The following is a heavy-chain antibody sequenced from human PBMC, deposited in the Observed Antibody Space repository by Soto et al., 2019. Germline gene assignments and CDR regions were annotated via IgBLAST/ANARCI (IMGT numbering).Heavy chain of an antibody. CDR2: IIPIFGTA. Sequence: GASVKVSCKASGGTFSSYAISWVRQAPGQGLEWMGGIIPIFGTANYAQKFQGRVTITADESTSTAYMELSSLRSEDTAVYYCAKGALSYDSSGVVDYWGQGTLVTVSS. V-gene: IGHV1-69*13. CDR3: AKGALSYDSSGVVDY. J-gene: IGHJ4*02. D-gene: IGHD3-22*01. CDR1: GGTFSSYA.